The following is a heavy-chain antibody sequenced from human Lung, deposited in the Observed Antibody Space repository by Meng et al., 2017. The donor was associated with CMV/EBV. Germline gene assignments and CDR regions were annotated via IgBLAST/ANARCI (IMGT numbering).Heavy chain of an antibody. CDR3: ARVDILTGYFGLYYHGRDV. CDR2: FGSSGNTI. CDR1: GFTFSDYY. Sequence: GESXKISCATSGFTFSDYYMSWIRQAPGKGLEWVSTFGSSGNTIYYADSVKGRFTISRDNAKKSVFLQMNSLRAEDTALYYCARVDILTGYFGLYYHGRDVWXQGTXVTVSS. V-gene: IGHV3-11*01. D-gene: IGHD3-9*01. J-gene: IGHJ6*02.